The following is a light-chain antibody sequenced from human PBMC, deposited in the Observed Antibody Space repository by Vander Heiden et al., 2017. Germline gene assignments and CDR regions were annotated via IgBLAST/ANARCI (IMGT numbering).Light chain of an antibody. J-gene: IGLJ3*02. CDR1: SSNIGNNY. CDR3: GTSASSLSACV. CDR2: DNN. V-gene: IGLV1-51*01. Sequence: LSQPPPASAPPVQKVTISCSGSSSNIGNNYVSWYQQLPGTAPKPRIDDNNSRPSGIPDRGSGPKSGASVTLGITGLQTGDEADYYGGTSASSLSACVFGGGTKVTVL.